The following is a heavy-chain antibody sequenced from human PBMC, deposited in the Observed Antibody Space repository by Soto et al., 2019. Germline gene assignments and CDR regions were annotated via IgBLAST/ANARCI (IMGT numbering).Heavy chain of an antibody. CDR2: IYHSGST. V-gene: IGHV4-4*02. CDR1: GGSIISSNW. Sequence: QVQLQESGPGLEKPTGTMSLTCAVYGGSIISSNWWSWVRQSPGMRLEWIGEIYHSGSTNYNPSLKSRVSISVDKSKNQFSLKLSSVTAADTAVYYCARDVPLPSGMDVWGQGTTVTVSS. J-gene: IGHJ6*02. CDR3: ARDVPLPSGMDV.